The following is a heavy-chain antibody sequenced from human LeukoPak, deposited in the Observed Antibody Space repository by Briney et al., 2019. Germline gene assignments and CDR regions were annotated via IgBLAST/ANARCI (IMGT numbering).Heavy chain of an antibody. CDR1: GFTFSSYG. CDR3: ARGRVGATTHYYYGMDV. CDR2: IWYDGSNK. D-gene: IGHD1-26*01. J-gene: IGHJ6*02. Sequence: PGGSLRLSCAASGFTFSSYGMHWVRQAPGKGLAWVAVIWYDGSNKYYADSVKGRFTISRDNSKNTLYLQMNSLRAEDTAVYYCARGRVGATTHYYYGMDVWGQGTTVTVSS. V-gene: IGHV3-33*01.